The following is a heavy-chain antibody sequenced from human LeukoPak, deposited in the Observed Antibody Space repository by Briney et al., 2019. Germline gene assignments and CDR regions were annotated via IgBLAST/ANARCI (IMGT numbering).Heavy chain of an antibody. V-gene: IGHV3-23*01. J-gene: IGHJ6*03. CDR2: ISGSGGST. CDR1: GFTVSSNS. D-gene: IGHD3-10*01. Sequence: PGGSLRLSCTVSGFTVSSNSMSWVRQAPGKGLEWVSAISGSGGSTYYADSVKGRFTISRDNSKNTLYLQMNSLRAEDTAVYYCAKGDIVYGSGSYSIYYYYYYMDVWGKGTTVTVSS. CDR3: AKGDIVYGSGSYSIYYYYYYMDV.